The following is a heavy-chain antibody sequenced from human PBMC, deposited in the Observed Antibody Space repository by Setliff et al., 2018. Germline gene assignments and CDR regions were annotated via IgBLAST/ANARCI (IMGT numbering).Heavy chain of an antibody. Sequence: PGGSLRLSCAASGFTLSTYGMHWVRQAPGKGLEWVAVLWYDGNRQYYGDSVKGRFTISRDNSKNILYLQMYSLTAEDTALYYCARTPATDWYFDLWGRGTLVTVS. CDR2: LWYDGNRQ. V-gene: IGHV3-33*01. J-gene: IGHJ2*01. CDR1: GFTLSTYG. D-gene: IGHD2-2*01. CDR3: ARTPATDWYFDL.